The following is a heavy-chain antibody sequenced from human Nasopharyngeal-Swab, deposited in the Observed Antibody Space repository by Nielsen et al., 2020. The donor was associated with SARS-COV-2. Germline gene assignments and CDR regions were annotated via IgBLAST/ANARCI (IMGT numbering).Heavy chain of an antibody. V-gene: IGHV1-24*01. Sequence: ASVKVSCKVSGYTLTELSMHWVRQAPGKGLEWMGGFDPEDGETIYAQKFQGRVTMTEDTSTDTAYMELRSLRSDDTAVYYCARTLLGWWEWLSLAIYYGMDVWGQGTTVTVSS. D-gene: IGHD3-3*01. CDR3: ARTLLGWWEWLSLAIYYGMDV. J-gene: IGHJ6*02. CDR1: GYTLTELS. CDR2: FDPEDGET.